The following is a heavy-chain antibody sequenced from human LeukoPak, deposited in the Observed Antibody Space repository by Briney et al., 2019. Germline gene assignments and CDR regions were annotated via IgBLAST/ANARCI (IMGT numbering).Heavy chain of an antibody. CDR2: ISAYNGNT. D-gene: IGHD1-26*01. CDR1: GHTFTGNY. J-gene: IGHJ6*02. V-gene: IGHV1-18*04. CDR3: ARDSGSYYYYYYGMDV. Sequence: ASVKVSCKASGHTFTGNYMHWMRQAPGQGLEWMGWISAYNGNTNYAQKLQGRVTMTTDTSTSTAYMELRSLRSDDTAVYYCARDSGSYYYYYYGMDVWGQGTTVTVSS.